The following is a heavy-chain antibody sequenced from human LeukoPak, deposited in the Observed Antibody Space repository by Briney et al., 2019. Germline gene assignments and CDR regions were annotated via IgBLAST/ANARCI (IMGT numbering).Heavy chain of an antibody. CDR2: ISGSGGST. J-gene: IGHJ4*02. V-gene: IGHV3-23*01. D-gene: IGHD3-3*01. CDR1: GFAFSTCA. Sequence: GSLRLSCAASGFAFSTCAMSWVRPAPGKGLEWVSSISGSGGSTYFADSVKGRFTISRDNSKNTVYMEMNSLRAEDTALYYCVKGGQNFDFWRFDYWGRGTLVPVSS. CDR3: VKGGQNFDFWRFDY.